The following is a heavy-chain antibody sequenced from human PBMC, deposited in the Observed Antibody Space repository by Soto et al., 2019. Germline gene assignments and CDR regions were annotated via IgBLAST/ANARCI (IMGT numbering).Heavy chain of an antibody. V-gene: IGHV3-23*01. CDR1: GFPVSREA. CDR2: ISGRGDST. D-gene: IGHD5-12*01. CDR3: AKDSFINLRGYDSY. J-gene: IGHJ4*02. Sequence: GGSLALGDGAPGFPVSREAVVSGRPALGEGVEWVSAISGRGDSTYYADSVKGRCTISSDNSKNTLYLQMSSLRAEDTAIDDCAKDSFINLRGYDSYWGKGTLVTV.